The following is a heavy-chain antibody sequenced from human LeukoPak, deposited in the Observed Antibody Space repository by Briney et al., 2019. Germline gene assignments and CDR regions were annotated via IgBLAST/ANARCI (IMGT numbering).Heavy chain of an antibody. CDR1: GGSISSYY. V-gene: IGHV4-4*07. J-gene: IGHJ4*02. CDR3: ARDLFYYDSSGYDRTGGFDY. D-gene: IGHD3-22*01. Sequence: SETLSLTCTVSGGSISSYYWSWIRQPAGKGLEWIGRVYTSGSTNYNPSLKSRVTMSVDTSKNQFSLKLCSVTAADTAVYYCARDLFYYDSSGYDRTGGFDYWGQGTLVTVSS. CDR2: VYTSGST.